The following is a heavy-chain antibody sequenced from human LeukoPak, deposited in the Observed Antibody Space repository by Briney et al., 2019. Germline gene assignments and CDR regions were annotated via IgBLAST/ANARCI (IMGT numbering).Heavy chain of an antibody. CDR1: GYSFTSYW. CDR2: IYPGDSDT. Sequence: GESLKISCKGSGYSFTSYWIGWVGQMPGKGLEWMGIIYPGDSDTRYSPSFQGQVTISADKSISTAYLQWSSLKASDTAMYYCAGAIKIQLWLPNYWGQGTLVTVSS. CDR3: AGAIKIQLWLPNY. J-gene: IGHJ4*02. V-gene: IGHV5-51*01. D-gene: IGHD5-18*01.